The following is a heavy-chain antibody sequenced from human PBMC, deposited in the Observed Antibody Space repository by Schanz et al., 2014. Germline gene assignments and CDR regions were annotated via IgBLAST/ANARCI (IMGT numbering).Heavy chain of an antibody. V-gene: IGHV3-66*01. CDR2: IYTSGST. CDR1: GFTVSSNY. Sequence: EVQLVESGGGLVQPGGSLRLSCAASGFTVSSNYMSWVRQAPGKGLEWVSVIYTSGSTYSADSVRGRFTFSRDNSKNTLDLQMNSLRAEDTAVYFCARRKHAFDIWGQGTMVTVSS. J-gene: IGHJ3*02. CDR3: ARRKHAFDI.